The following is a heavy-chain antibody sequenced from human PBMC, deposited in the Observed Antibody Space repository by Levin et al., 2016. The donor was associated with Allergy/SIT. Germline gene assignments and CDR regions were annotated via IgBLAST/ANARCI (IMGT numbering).Heavy chain of an antibody. CDR3: ARGGTGGYLARSISYYFDY. J-gene: IGHJ4*02. D-gene: IGHD5-12*01. CDR2: IYYSGST. V-gene: IGHV4-59*01. Sequence: WIRQPPGKGLEWIGYIYYSGSTNYNPSLKSRVTISVDTSKNQFSLKLSSVTAADTAVYYCARGGTGGYLARSISYYFDYWGQGTLVTVSS.